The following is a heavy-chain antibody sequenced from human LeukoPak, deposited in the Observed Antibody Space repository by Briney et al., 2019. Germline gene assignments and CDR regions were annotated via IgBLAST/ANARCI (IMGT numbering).Heavy chain of an antibody. V-gene: IGHV1-18*01. D-gene: IGHD2-15*01. CDR1: VYTFTTSG. Sequence: GAPVKVSCKASVYTFTTSGIRWGREAPGQGLEWMGWISAYNGNTNYAQKLPGRVTMTTDTSTSTAYMELRSLRSDDTAVYYSASDRHVCGCNCGSCYPDRSGWFYYFVYWGEGTLVTVSS. CDR2: ISAYNGNT. J-gene: IGHJ4*02. CDR3: ASDRHVCGCNCGSCYPDRSGWFYYFVY.